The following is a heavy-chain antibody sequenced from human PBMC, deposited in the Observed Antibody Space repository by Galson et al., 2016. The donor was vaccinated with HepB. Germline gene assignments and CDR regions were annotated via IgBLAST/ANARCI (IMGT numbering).Heavy chain of an antibody. CDR2: LSDSGGRT. Sequence: SLRLSCAASGFTFSSFAMTWVRQAPGKGLEWVSGLSDSGGRTFSADSVKGRFTITRDNSKNTPYLQMNSLRAEDTAVYFWAKPGSGSYFAYFDYWGQGTLVTVSS. CDR3: AKPGSGSYFAYFDY. V-gene: IGHV3-23*01. CDR1: GFTFSSFA. D-gene: IGHD3-10*01. J-gene: IGHJ4*02.